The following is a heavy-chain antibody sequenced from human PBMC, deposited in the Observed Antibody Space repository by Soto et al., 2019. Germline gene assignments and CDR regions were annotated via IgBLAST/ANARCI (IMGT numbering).Heavy chain of an antibody. CDR1: GFAFNTYA. V-gene: IGHV3-23*01. CDR2: VTSGGGAT. Sequence: GGSLRLSCAASGFAFNTYAMSWVRQAPEKGLEWVSAVTSGGGATFYADSVKGRFAISRDNSKSTLYLQMNSLRAEDTAVYYCATMATKARYFHFWGQGTLVTVSS. J-gene: IGHJ4*02. CDR3: ATMATKARYFHF. D-gene: IGHD5-18*01.